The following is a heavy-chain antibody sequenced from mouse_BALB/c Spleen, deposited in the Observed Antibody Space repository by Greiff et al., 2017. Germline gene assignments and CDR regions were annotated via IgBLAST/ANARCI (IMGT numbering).Heavy chain of an antibody. D-gene: IGHD4-1*01. V-gene: IGHV1-9*01. CDR3: ARKANWDYYYAMDY. CDR1: GYTFSSYW. CDR2: ILPGSGSA. Sequence: QVQLQQSGAELMKPGASVKISCKATGYTFSSYWIEWVKQRPGHGLEWIGEILPGSGSANYNEKFKGKATFTADTSSNTAYMQLSSLTSEDSAVYYGARKANWDYYYAMDYWGQGTSVTVSS. J-gene: IGHJ4*01.